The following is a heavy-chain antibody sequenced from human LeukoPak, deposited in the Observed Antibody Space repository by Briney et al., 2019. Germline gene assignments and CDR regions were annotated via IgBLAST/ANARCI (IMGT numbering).Heavy chain of an antibody. D-gene: IGHD5-18*01. J-gene: IGHJ4*02. CDR1: GGSIRSYY. CDR2: IFYAGST. CDR3: ASGERGYSYGPLDY. V-gene: IGHV4-59*08. Sequence: SETLSLTCIVSGGSIRSYYWSWLRQPPGKGVEGIGYIFYAGSTTYNPSLKSRVTISIDTSKNQFSLKLNSVTAADTAVYYCASGERGYSYGPLDYWGRGTLVTVSA.